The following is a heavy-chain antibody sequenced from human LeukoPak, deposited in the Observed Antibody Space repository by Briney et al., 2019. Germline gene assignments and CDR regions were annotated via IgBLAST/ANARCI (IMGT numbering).Heavy chain of an antibody. J-gene: IGHJ5*02. V-gene: IGHV3-30*18. D-gene: IGHD1-26*01. CDR2: ISYDGSNK. Sequence: PGRSLRLYCAASGFTFSSYGMHWVRQAPGKGLEWVAVISYDGSNKYYADSVKGRFTISRDNSKNTLYLQMNSLRAEDTAVYYCAKAAGATSNWFDPWGQGTLVTVSS. CDR3: AKAAGATSNWFDP. CDR1: GFTFSSYG.